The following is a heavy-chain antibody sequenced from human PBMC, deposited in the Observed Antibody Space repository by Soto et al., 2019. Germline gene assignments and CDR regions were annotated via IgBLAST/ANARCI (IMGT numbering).Heavy chain of an antibody. D-gene: IGHD3-10*01. CDR1: GFSFSSRW. CDR2: MKGDGSTA. CDR3: ARGIPGHYGFDI. Sequence: EAQLLESGGGFVQPGGSLRLSCAASGFSFSSRWMHWVRQAPGKGLVWVSRMKGDGSTANYADSVKGRLTISRDNARNTVYLQMNSLRVEDTAVYYCARGIPGHYGFDIWGQGTMVTVSS. V-gene: IGHV3-74*01. J-gene: IGHJ3*02.